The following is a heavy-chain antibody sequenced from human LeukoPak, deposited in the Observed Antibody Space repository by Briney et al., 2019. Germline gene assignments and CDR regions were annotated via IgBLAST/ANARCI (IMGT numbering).Heavy chain of an antibody. CDR1: GGTFSSYA. D-gene: IGHD1/OR15-1a*01. J-gene: IGHJ6*03. CDR3: ARGGGTYYYFYYMDV. V-gene: IGHV1-69*05. Sequence: SVKVSCKASGGTFSSYALSWVRQARGQGLEGRGGIIPIFGTTNYTQTFQGRVTFSMDASTPTAYMELASLRSEDTAVYYCARGGGTYYYFYYMDVWGQGTTVTVSS. CDR2: IIPIFGTT.